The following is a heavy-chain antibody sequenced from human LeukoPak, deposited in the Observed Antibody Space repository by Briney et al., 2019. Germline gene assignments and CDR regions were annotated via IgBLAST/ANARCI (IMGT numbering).Heavy chain of an antibody. D-gene: IGHD3-22*01. J-gene: IGHJ4*02. CDR2: IYSGGGT. CDR1: GFTFSSYS. Sequence: GGSLRLSCAASGFTFSSYSMNWVRQAPGKGLEWVSVIYSGGGTYYAASVKGRFTISRDNSKNTVSLQMNSLRAEDTAVYYCARVDHYYDSSGYYGAFDYWGQGTLVTVSS. V-gene: IGHV3-66*01. CDR3: ARVDHYYDSSGYYGAFDY.